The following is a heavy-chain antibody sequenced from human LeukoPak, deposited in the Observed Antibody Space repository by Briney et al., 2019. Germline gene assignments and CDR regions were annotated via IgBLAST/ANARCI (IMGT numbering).Heavy chain of an antibody. CDR1: GFTFSSYS. Sequence: KPGGSLRLSCAASGFTFSSYSMNWVRQAPGKGLEWVSSISSSSYIYYADSVKGRFTISRDNAKNSLYLQMNSLRAEDTAVYYCARSDRARWLVRRSPGGVYFDYWGQGTLVTVSS. CDR2: ISSSSYI. D-gene: IGHD6-19*01. CDR3: ARSDRARWLVRRSPGGVYFDY. J-gene: IGHJ4*02. V-gene: IGHV3-21*04.